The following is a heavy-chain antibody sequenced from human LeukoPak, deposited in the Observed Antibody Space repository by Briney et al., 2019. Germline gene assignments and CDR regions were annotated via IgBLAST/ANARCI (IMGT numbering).Heavy chain of an antibody. CDR3: ARLTFHDILTGRDNYYYYYGMDV. D-gene: IGHD3-9*01. CDR1: GGSISSSSYY. Sequence: PSETLSLTCIVSGGSISSSSYYWGWIRQPPGKGLEWIGSIYYSGSTYYNPSLKSRVTISVDTSKNQFSLKLSSVTAADTAVYYCARLTFHDILTGRDNYYYYYGMDVWGQGTTVTVSS. CDR2: IYYSGST. J-gene: IGHJ6*02. V-gene: IGHV4-39*01.